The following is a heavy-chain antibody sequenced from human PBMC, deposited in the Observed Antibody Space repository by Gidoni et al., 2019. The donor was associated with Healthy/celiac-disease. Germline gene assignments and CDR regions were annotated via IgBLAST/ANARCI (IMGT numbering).Heavy chain of an antibody. D-gene: IGHD3-22*01. CDR3: ASSTYYYDSSGDDAFDI. CDR2: IIPIFGTA. CDR1: GGTFSSYA. Sequence: QVQLVQSGAEVKKPGSSVKVSCKASGGTFSSYAISWVRQAPGQGLEWMGGIIPIFGTANYAQKFQGRVTITADESTSTAYMELSSLRSEDTAVYYCASSTYYYDSSGDDAFDIWGQGTMVTVSS. J-gene: IGHJ3*02. V-gene: IGHV1-69*01.